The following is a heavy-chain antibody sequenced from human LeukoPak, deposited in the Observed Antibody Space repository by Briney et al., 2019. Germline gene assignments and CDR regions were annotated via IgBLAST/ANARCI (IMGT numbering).Heavy chain of an antibody. CDR2: MFYSGNT. CDR1: GGSISSSSYY. V-gene: IGHV4-39*07. CDR3: ARDQEHCSGTSCYSYWYNS. J-gene: IGHJ5*01. Sequence: SETLSLTCTDSGGSISSSSYYWGWIRQPPGKGLEWIGRMFYSGNTDYNPSLKSRLTMSIDTSKNQFSLKLSSVTAADTAVYFCARDQEHCSGTSCYSYWYNSWGQGTLVTVSS. D-gene: IGHD2-15*01.